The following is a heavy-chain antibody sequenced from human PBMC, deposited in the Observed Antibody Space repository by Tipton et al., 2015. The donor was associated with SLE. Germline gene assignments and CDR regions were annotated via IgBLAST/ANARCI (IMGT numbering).Heavy chain of an antibody. CDR3: ARASYYYDSSGYYLIDY. CDR2: INHSGRT. J-gene: IGHJ4*02. V-gene: IGHV4-34*01. CDR1: GGSVSGHY. D-gene: IGHD3-22*01. Sequence: TLSLTCAVYGGSVSGHYWSWIRQPPGKGLECIGEINHSGRTNYNPSLKSRVTISVDTSKNQFSLKLSSVTAADTAVYYCARASYYYDSSGYYLIDYWGQGTLVTVPS.